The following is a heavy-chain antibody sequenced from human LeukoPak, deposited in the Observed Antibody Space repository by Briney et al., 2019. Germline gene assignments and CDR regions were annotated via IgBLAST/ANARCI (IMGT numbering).Heavy chain of an antibody. CDR3: ARGVTVRGGPFDI. Sequence: GGSLRLSCAASGFSVISNYMNWVRQAPGKGLEWVSLIYGDVATYYADSVKGRFIISRDNSKDTLHLQMNSLRAEDTAIYYCARGVTVRGGPFDIWGQGTMVTVSS. J-gene: IGHJ3*02. CDR2: IYGDVAT. V-gene: IGHV3-53*01. D-gene: IGHD2-21*02. CDR1: GFSVISNY.